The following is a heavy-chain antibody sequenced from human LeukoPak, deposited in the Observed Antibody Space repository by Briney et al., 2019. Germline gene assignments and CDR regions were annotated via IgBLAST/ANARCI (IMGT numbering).Heavy chain of an antibody. CDR1: GYTFTSYG. D-gene: IGHD3-16*02. V-gene: IGHV1-18*01. J-gene: IGHJ4*02. CDR3: ARVAVYDYVWGSYRRDHDY. Sequence: ASVKVCCKASGYTFTSYGISWVRQAPGQGLEWMGWISAYNGNTNYAQNLQGRVTMTTDTSTSTAYMELRSLRSDDTAVYYCARVAVYDYVWGSYRRDHDYWGQGTLVTVSS. CDR2: ISAYNGNT.